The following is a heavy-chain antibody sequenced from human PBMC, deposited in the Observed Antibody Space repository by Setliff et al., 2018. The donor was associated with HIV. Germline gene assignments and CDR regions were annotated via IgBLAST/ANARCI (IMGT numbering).Heavy chain of an antibody. J-gene: IGHJ5*02. Sequence: PGESLKISCAASGFTFSDYVMYWVRQAPGKGLEWVSFIRSNTYGGTAEYAASVKGRFAISRDDSKGIAYLQMNGLKIEDTAFYYCTRAHSSGWFGDWFDPWGQGALVTVSS. CDR3: TRAHSSGWFGDWFDP. CDR2: IRSNTYGGTA. V-gene: IGHV3-49*04. CDR1: GFTFSDYV. D-gene: IGHD6-19*01.